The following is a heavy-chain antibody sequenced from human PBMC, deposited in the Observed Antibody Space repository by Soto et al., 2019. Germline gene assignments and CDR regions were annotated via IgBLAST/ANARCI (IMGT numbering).Heavy chain of an antibody. D-gene: IGHD3-9*01. CDR1: GGSISSYY. Sequence: PSETLSLTCTVSGGSISSYYWSWIRQPPGKGLEWIGYIYYSGSTNYNPSLKSRVTISVDTSKNQFSLKLSSVTAADTAVYYCARDEGDILTGSTNDAFDIWGQGTMVTVSS. CDR3: ARDEGDILTGSTNDAFDI. CDR2: IYYSGST. J-gene: IGHJ3*02. V-gene: IGHV4-59*01.